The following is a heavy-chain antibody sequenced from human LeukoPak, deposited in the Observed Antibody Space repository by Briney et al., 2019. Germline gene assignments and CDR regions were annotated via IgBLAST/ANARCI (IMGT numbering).Heavy chain of an antibody. CDR2: IYYSGST. Sequence: PSETLSLTCTVSGGSISGYYWSWIRQPPGKGLEWIGYIYYSGSTNYNPSLKSRVTISVDTSKNQFSLKLSSVTAADTAVYYCARGQYDILTGYYTFFDYWGQGTLVTVSS. D-gene: IGHD3-9*01. CDR3: ARGQYDILTGYYTFFDY. V-gene: IGHV4-59*01. J-gene: IGHJ4*02. CDR1: GGSISGYY.